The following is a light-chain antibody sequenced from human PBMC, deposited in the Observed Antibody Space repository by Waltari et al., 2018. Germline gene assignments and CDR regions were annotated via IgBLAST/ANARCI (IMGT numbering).Light chain of an antibody. CDR3: QQYYSTPQLT. J-gene: IGKJ4*01. V-gene: IGKV4-1*01. Sequence: VMTQSPDSLAVSLGERDTINCKSSQCVLYSSNNENYLAWYQQKPGQPPKLLIYWASTRESGVPDRFSGSGSGTDFTLTISSLQAEDVAVYYCQQYYSTPQLTFGGGTKVEIK. CDR1: QCVLYSSNNENY. CDR2: WAS.